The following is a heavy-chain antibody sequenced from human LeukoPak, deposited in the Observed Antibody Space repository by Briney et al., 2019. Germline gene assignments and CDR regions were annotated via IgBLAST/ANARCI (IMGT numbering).Heavy chain of an antibody. CDR1: GFTFSSYG. CDR2: IRYDGSNK. J-gene: IGHJ6*03. D-gene: IGHD2-2*01. V-gene: IGHV3-30*02. Sequence: PGGSLRLSCAASGFTFSSYGMHWVRQAPGKGLEWVAFIRYDGSNKYYADSVKGRFTISRDNSKNTLHLQMNSLRAEDTAVYYCASVGSSTSSYYYYYMDVWGKGTTVTVSS. CDR3: ASVGSSTSSYYYYYMDV.